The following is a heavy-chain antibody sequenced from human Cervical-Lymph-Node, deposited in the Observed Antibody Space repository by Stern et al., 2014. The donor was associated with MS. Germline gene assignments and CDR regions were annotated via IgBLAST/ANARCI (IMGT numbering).Heavy chain of an antibody. V-gene: IGHV3-7*01. J-gene: IGHJ4*02. CDR1: GFTFSAYW. Sequence: EVQLVESGGGLVQPGGSLRLSCAASGFTFSAYWMSWVRQAPGKGLEWVAHIKQDGSEKYYVDSVKGRFIVSRDNAKDSLHLQMDSLRAEDTAVYYCARDWGYCTHGVCHLDYWGQGTLVTVSS. CDR2: IKQDGSEK. D-gene: IGHD2-8*01. CDR3: ARDWGYCTHGVCHLDY.